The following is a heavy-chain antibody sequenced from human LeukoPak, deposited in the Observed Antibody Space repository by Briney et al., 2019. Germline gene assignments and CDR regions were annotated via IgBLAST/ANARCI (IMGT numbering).Heavy chain of an antibody. CDR1: GFTFSSYA. V-gene: IGHV3-23*01. CDR2: ITSSGDIT. J-gene: IGHJ4*02. D-gene: IGHD4-17*01. Sequence: QTGGSLRLSCAASGFTFSSYAMSWVRQAPGKGLEWVSAITSSGDITYYADSVKGRFTISTDNSKNTLYLHMNSLRAEDTAMYYCTRQRSEVTTFDYWGQGTRVTVSS. CDR3: TRQRSEVTTFDY.